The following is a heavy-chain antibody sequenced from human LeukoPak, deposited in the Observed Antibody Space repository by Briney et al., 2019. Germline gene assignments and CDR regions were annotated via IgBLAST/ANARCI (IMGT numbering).Heavy chain of an antibody. Sequence: SETLSLTCTVSGGSISNGSYYWSWIRQPAGKGLEWIGRIYISGSTNYNPSLKSRITISVDTSKNQFSLQLSSVTAADTAVYYCARANILVSGTGGSYYFEYWGQGTLVTVSS. CDR2: IYISGST. CDR3: ARANILVSGTGGSYYFEY. V-gene: IGHV4-61*02. J-gene: IGHJ4*02. CDR1: GGSISNGSYY. D-gene: IGHD6-19*01.